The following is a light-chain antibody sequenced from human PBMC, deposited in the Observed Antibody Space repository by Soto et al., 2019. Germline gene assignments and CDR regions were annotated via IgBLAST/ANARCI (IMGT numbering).Light chain of an antibody. CDR3: QQYNNWPRT. J-gene: IGKJ1*01. CDR1: KSVSSS. CDR2: GAS. Sequence: IVLTQSPVTLSLSPGERATLSCRASKSVSSSLAWYQQKPGQAPRLLIYGASMRATGIPDRFSGSGSGTDFTLTISSLQFEDFAVYYCQQYNNWPRTFGQGTKVDNK. V-gene: IGKV3D-15*01.